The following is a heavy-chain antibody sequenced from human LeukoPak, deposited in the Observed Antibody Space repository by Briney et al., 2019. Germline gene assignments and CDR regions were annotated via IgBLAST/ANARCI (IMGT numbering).Heavy chain of an antibody. V-gene: IGHV1-18*01. CDR1: GYTFTTYG. Sequence: ASVKVSCKASGYTFTTYGISWVRQAPGQGLERMGWISPYNGNTNYAQKIQGRVTMTTDTSTSTAYMELRSLRSDDTAVYYCARDQRPPSYYFDYWGQGTLATVSS. J-gene: IGHJ4*02. CDR3: ARDQRPPSYYFDY. CDR2: ISPYNGNT. D-gene: IGHD5-24*01.